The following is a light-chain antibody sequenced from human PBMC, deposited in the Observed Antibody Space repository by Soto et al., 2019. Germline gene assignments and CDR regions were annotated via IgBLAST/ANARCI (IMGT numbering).Light chain of an antibody. J-gene: IGLJ3*02. V-gene: IGLV2-14*01. CDR2: EVS. CDR3: CSYTTGSTLV. Sequence: QSALTQPASVSGSPGQSITISCTGTSSDVGGYNYVSWYQQHPAKAPKLMIYEVSNRPSGVSHRFSGSKSGNTASLTISGLQAEDEADYYCCSYTTGSTLVFGGGTQLTVL. CDR1: SSDVGGYNY.